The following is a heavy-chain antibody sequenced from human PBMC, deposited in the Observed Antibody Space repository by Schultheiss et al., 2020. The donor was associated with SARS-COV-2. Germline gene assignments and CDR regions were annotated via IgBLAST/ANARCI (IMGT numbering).Heavy chain of an antibody. D-gene: IGHD3-3*01. J-gene: IGHJ6*02. Sequence: GGSLRLSCAASGFTFSSYGMHWVRQAPGKGLEWVAVIWYDGSNKYYADSVKGRFTISRDNSKNTLYLQMNSLRAEDTAVYYCAIHPVGVVIIPYGMDVWGQGTTVTVSS. CDR1: GFTFSSYG. CDR3: AIHPVGVVIIPYGMDV. V-gene: IGHV3-30*02. CDR2: IWYDGSNK.